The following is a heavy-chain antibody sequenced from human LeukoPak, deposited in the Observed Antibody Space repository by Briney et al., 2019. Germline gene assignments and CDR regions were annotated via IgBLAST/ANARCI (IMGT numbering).Heavy chain of an antibody. V-gene: IGHV3-48*01. J-gene: IGHJ4*02. Sequence: PGGSLRLSCAASGFTFNTYSMNWLRQAPGKGLEWVSYISSDSSSIHYADSVKGRFTISRDNAKNSLYLQMNSLSPEDTALYYCARDGRGLGVAGTWTPCDFWGRGTLVTVSS. D-gene: IGHD6-19*01. CDR1: GFTFNTYS. CDR2: ISSDSSSI. CDR3: ARDGRGLGVAGTWTPCDF.